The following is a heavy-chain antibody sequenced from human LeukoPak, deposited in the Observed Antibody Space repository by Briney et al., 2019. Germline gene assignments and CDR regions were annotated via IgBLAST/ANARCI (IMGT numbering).Heavy chain of an antibody. Sequence: GGSLRLSCAASGFTFRTYAMNWVSQAPGKGLEWVSVITGDGKIIYYADSVKGRFSISRDNSRNTLYLQMNSLRAEDTATYYCTKDRQPDGLYNFDYWGQGTQASVSS. D-gene: IGHD5-24*01. CDR2: ITGDGKII. CDR3: TKDRQPDGLYNFDY. J-gene: IGHJ4*02. V-gene: IGHV3-23*01. CDR1: GFTFRTYA.